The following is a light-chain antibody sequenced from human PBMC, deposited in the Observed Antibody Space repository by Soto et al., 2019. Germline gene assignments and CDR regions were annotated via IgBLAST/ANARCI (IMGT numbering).Light chain of an antibody. V-gene: IGKV1-5*03. CDR2: KAS. J-gene: IGKJ1*01. Sequence: DIQMTQSPSTLSGSVGDRVTITCRASQTISSWLAWYQQKPGKAHKLLIYKASTLKSGAPSRFSGSGSGTEFTLTISSLQPDDFATYYCQHYNSNSEAFGQGTKVELK. CDR1: QTISSW. CDR3: QHYNSNSEA.